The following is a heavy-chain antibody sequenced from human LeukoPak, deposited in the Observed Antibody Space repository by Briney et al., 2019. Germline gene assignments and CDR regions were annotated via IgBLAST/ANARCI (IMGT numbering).Heavy chain of an antibody. Sequence: PSETLSLTCSVSGGSISKYYRIWFRQPPGKGLEWIGNTYYTGSTNYNPSLTSRVATTPDTSNNQICPKLSSVTGLYTDVYHSARGPFNRFDYWGQGTLVTVSS. V-gene: IGHV4-59*01. CDR2: TYYTGST. CDR3: ARGPFNRFDY. CDR1: GGSISKYY. J-gene: IGHJ4*02. D-gene: IGHD1-14*01.